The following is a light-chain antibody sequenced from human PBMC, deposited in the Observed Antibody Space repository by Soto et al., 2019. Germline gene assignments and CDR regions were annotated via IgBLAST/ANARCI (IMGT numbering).Light chain of an antibody. Sequence: EIVLTQSPATLSLSPGERATLSCRASQSVSSYLAWYQQKPGQAPRLLIYYASNRATGIPARFSGSGSGTDFTLTISSLEPEDFAVYYCQQRSNWHYMYTFGQGTKLEIK. V-gene: IGKV3-11*01. CDR1: QSVSSY. CDR3: QQRSNWHYMYT. CDR2: YAS. J-gene: IGKJ2*01.